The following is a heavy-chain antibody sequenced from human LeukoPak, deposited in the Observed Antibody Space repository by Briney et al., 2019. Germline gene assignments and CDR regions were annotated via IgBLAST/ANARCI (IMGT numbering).Heavy chain of an antibody. CDR1: GFTFSSYW. V-gene: IGHV3-7*04. Sequence: QPGGSLRLSCAASGFTFSSYWMSWVRQAPGKGLEWVANINQGGSEEYYVVSVKGRFTISRDNAKNSLYLQMNSLRAEDTAVYYCARGRYSSGWYGYFDYWGQRTLVTVSS. CDR2: INQGGSEE. D-gene: IGHD6-19*01. CDR3: ARGRYSSGWYGYFDY. J-gene: IGHJ4*02.